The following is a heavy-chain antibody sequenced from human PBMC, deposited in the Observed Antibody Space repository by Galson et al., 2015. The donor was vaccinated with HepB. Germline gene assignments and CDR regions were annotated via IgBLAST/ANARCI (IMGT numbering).Heavy chain of an antibody. V-gene: IGHV5-51*06. D-gene: IGHD3-22*01. Sequence: QSGAEVKKPGESLKISCKGSGYNFSGYWIGWVRQMPGKGLEWMGTIFPGDSHTRYSPSFQGQGNNPAEKSTAYLQWSSLKASDTAMYYCARSSSGPLGYYGMDVWGQGTTVTVSS. CDR2: IFPGDSHT. J-gene: IGHJ6*02. CDR3: ARSSSGPLGYYGMDV. CDR1: GYNFSGYW.